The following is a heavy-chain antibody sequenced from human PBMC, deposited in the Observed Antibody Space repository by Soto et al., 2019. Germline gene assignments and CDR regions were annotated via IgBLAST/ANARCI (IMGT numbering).Heavy chain of an antibody. V-gene: IGHV1-24*01. CDR1: GGTFSSYG. Sequence: ASVKVSCKASGGTFSSYGISWVRQAPGQGLEWMGGFDLDNGETIYAQRFQGIVTMTEESSAETAYMELSSLRSEDTGVYYCAFEVQRSYQLDHWGQGTMVTVSS. CDR2: FDLDNGET. CDR3: AFEVQRSYQLDH. J-gene: IGHJ5*02. D-gene: IGHD5-18*01.